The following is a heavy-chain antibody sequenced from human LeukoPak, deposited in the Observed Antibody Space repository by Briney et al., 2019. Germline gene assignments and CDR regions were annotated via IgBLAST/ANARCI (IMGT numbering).Heavy chain of an antibody. CDR3: AKDWGFRFDSGSYCEY. J-gene: IGHJ4*02. V-gene: IGHV3-30*18. CDR1: GXTFSNYV. CDR2: TSYDGRNK. Sequence: PGRSLRLSCRAFGXTFSNYVRHWVRQAPGKGLEWVASTSYDGRNKYYADSVKGRLTISRDNSKNTLYLQMNSLRAEDTAVYYCAKDWGFRFDSGSYCEYWGQGTLVTVSS. D-gene: IGHD3-10*01.